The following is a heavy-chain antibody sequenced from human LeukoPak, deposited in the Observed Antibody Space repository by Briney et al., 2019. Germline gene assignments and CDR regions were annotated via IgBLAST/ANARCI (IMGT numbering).Heavy chain of an antibody. CDR1: GFTFRRYG. D-gene: IGHD3-10*01. Sequence: PGGSLRLSCAASGFTFRRYGIPWVRQAPGKGLEWVSAISDSGGDITSYADSVKGRFTTSRDNSKNTLYLQMNSLRAEDTAIYYCAPRGVEAACGQGGLVTVSS. CDR2: ISDSGGDIT. CDR3: APRGVEAA. J-gene: IGHJ5*02. V-gene: IGHV3-23*01.